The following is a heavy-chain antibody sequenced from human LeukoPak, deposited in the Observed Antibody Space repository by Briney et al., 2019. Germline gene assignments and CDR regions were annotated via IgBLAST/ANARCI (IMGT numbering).Heavy chain of an antibody. Sequence: GGSLRLSCAASGFTFSIYTINWVRQAPGKGLEWVSSISSSNSFIYYADSVRGRFTISRDNAKNSLYLQMNSLRAEDTAVYYCARGGGYDPFDYWGQGTLVTVSS. D-gene: IGHD5-12*01. V-gene: IGHV3-21*01. CDR3: ARGGGYDPFDY. J-gene: IGHJ4*02. CDR2: ISSSNSFI. CDR1: GFTFSIYT.